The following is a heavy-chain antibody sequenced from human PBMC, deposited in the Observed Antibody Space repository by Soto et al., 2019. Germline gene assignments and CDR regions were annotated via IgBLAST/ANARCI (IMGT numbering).Heavy chain of an antibody. D-gene: IGHD1-1*01. J-gene: IGHJ4*02. CDR1: GGSISGYY. CDR3: AGIDPNNDY. CDR2: IYYSRST. Sequence: PSETLSLTCTVSGGSISGYYWSWIRQPPGKGLEWIGYIYYSRSTNYNPSLKSRVTISVDTSKNQFSLKLTSVTAADTAVYYCAGIDPNNDYWGRGTLVTVSS. V-gene: IGHV4-59*01.